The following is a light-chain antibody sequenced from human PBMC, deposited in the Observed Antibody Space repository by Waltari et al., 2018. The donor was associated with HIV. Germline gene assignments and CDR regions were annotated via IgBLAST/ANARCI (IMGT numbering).Light chain of an antibody. CDR1: QKILYSANNKNY. V-gene: IGKV4-1*01. Sequence: DIALTQSPDTLTVSLGERATINCRSSQKILYSANNKNYLAWYQQKSGNPPKVLFYWASTRESGVPNRFSGSGSGTDFTLTISSVQAEDVAVYYCQQYYSLPWTFGQGTKVEI. J-gene: IGKJ1*01. CDR2: WAS. CDR3: QQYYSLPWT.